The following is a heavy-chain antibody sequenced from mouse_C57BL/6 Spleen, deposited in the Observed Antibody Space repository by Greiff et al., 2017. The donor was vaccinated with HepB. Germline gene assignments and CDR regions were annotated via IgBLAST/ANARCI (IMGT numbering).Heavy chain of an antibody. J-gene: IGHJ2*01. D-gene: IGHD2-10*02. CDR1: GFTFSSYA. Sequence: DVMLVESGEGLVKPGGSLKLSCAASGFTFSSYAMSWVRQTPEKRLEWVAYISSGGDYIYYADTVKGRFTISRDNARNTLYLQMSSLKSEDTAMYYCTRDPGYCYFDYWGQGTTLTVSS. V-gene: IGHV5-9-1*02. CDR2: ISSGGDYI. CDR3: TRDPGYCYFDY.